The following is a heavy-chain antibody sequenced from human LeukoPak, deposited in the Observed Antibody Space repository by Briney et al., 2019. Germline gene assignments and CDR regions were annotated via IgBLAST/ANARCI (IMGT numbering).Heavy chain of an antibody. CDR1: GGSFSGYY. J-gene: IGHJ4*02. V-gene: IGHV4-34*01. CDR2: INHSGST. Sequence: SETLSLTCAVYGGSFSGYYWSWIRQPPGKGLEWIGEINHSGSTNYNPSLKSRVTISVDTSKNQFSLKLSSVTAADTAVYYCARTGYSSGKSFDYWGQGTLVTVSS. D-gene: IGHD6-19*01. CDR3: ARTGYSSGKSFDY.